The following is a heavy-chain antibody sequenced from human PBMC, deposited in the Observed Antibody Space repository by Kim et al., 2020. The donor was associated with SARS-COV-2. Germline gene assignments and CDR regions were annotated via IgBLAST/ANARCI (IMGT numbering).Heavy chain of an antibody. D-gene: IGHD5-12*01. CDR2: T. J-gene: IGHJ4*02. V-gene: IGHV1-8*01. CDR3: ARGVGGYEVGY. Sequence: TGYAQKFQGRVTRTRNTSISTAYVELGSLRSEDTAVYYCARGVGGYEVGYWGQGTLVTVSS.